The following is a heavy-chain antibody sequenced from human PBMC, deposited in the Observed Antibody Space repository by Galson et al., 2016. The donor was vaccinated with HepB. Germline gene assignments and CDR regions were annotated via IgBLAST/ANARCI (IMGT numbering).Heavy chain of an antibody. V-gene: IGHV4/OR15-8*02. CDR1: GGSISSGNW. D-gene: IGHD6-19*01. J-gene: IGHJ3*01. CDR2: IYESGTT. Sequence: ETLSLTCVVSGGSISSGNWWSWVRQPPGKGLEWIGEIYESGTTYYNQSLSSRVTVSMDKSNNHLSLRLESVTAADTAVYFCARHIAVSGTRGFDVWGQGTMVTVSS. CDR3: ARHIAVSGTRGFDV.